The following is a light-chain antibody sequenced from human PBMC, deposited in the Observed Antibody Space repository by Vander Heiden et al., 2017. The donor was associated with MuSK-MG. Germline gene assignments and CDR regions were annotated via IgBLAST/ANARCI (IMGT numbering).Light chain of an antibody. CDR3: HQANSFPWT. CDR2: AAS. Sequence: DIQMTQAPSSVSASVGDRVTVTWRASQHIRNWLAWYQQKPGKAPKLLIFAASNLQSGVPSRFSGSGSGTDFTLTISSLQPEDFATYYCHQANSFPWTFGQGTKVEIK. V-gene: IGKV1-12*02. J-gene: IGKJ1*01. CDR1: QHIRNW.